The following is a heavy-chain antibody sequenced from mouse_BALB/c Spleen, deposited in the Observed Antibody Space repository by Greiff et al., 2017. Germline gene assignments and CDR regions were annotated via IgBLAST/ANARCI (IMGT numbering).Heavy chain of an antibody. CDR3: AREVLIYYDYDGIAY. J-gene: IGHJ3*01. V-gene: IGHV3-6*02. Sequence: ESGPGLVKPSQSLSLTCSVTGYSITSGYYWNWIRQFPGNKLEWMGYISYDGSNNYNPSLKNRISITRDTSKNQFFLKLNSVTTEDTATYYCAREVLIYYDYDGIAYWGQGTLVTVSA. D-gene: IGHD2-4*01. CDR2: ISYDGSN. CDR1: GYSITSGYY.